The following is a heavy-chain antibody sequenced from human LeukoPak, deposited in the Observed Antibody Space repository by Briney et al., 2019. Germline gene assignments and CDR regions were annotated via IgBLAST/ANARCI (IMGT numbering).Heavy chain of an antibody. CDR1: GGSISSYY. CDR2: INHSGST. CDR3: ARVGPTYYDYVWGSYRPTPFDY. D-gene: IGHD3-16*02. Sequence: PSETLSLTCTVSGGSISSYYWSWIRQPPGKGLEWIGEINHSGSTNYNPSLKSRVTISVDTSKNQFSLKLSSVTAADTAVYYCARVGPTYYDYVWGSYRPTPFDYWGQGTLVTVSS. V-gene: IGHV4-34*01. J-gene: IGHJ4*02.